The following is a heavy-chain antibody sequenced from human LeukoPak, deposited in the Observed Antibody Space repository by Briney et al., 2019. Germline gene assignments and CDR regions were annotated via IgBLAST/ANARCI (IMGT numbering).Heavy chain of an antibody. V-gene: IGHV4-39*01. CDR3: ARAEGLRDSSGYYYEYRGFEI. J-gene: IGHJ3*02. CDR1: DDSISNNRYF. D-gene: IGHD3-22*01. CDR2: INYSGRT. Sequence: SETLSLTCTISDDSISNNRYFWAWIRQPPGKGLEWIGSINYSGRTYYNPFLKSRVTISVDTSKNQFSLKLTSVTAADTAVYYCARAEGLRDSSGYYYEYRGFEIWGQGTMVTVSS.